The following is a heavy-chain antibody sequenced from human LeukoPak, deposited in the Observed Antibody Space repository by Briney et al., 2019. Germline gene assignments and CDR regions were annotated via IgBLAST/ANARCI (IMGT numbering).Heavy chain of an antibody. CDR2: IYYSGST. V-gene: IGHV4-39*07. J-gene: IGHJ4*02. Sequence: SETLSLTCTVSGGSISSSSYYWGWIRQPPGKGLEWIGSIYYSGSTYYNPSLNSRVTISVDTSKNQFSLKLSSVTAADTAVYYCASSRYSSSWYPDYWGQGTLVTVSS. CDR1: GGSISSSSYY. D-gene: IGHD6-13*01. CDR3: ASSRYSSSWYPDY.